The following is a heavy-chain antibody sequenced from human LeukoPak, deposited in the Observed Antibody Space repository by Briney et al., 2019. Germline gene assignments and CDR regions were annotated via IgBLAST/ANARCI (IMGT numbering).Heavy chain of an antibody. J-gene: IGHJ4*02. CDR2: MNPNSGNT. Sequence: ASVKVSCKASGYTFTSYDINWVRQATGQGLEWMGWMNPNSGNTGYAQKFQGRVTMTTDTSTSTAYMELRSLRSDDTAVYYCARDTAYYDFWSGPDYWGQGTLVTVSS. CDR1: GYTFTSYD. CDR3: ARDTAYYDFWSGPDY. V-gene: IGHV1-8*01. D-gene: IGHD3-3*01.